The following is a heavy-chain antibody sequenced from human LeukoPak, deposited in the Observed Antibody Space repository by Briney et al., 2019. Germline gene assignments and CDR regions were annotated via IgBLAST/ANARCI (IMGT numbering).Heavy chain of an antibody. CDR1: GFTLSSYW. CDR2: INSDGSST. V-gene: IGHV3-74*01. CDR3: ARAISYTNYGMDI. D-gene: IGHD4-11*01. Sequence: GGSLRLSCAASGFTLSSYWMHWVRQVPGKGLVWVSRINSDGSSTSYADSVKGRFTISRDNAKNTLYLQMNSLRAEDTAVYYCARAISYTNYGMDIWGQGTTVTVSS. J-gene: IGHJ6*02.